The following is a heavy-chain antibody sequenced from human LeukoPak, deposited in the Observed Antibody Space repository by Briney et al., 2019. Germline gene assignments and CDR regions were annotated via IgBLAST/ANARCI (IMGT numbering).Heavy chain of an antibody. CDR2: ISYDGSNK. V-gene: IGHV3-30*18. CDR1: GFSVSNSY. D-gene: IGHD3-22*01. CDR3: AKDVDYDSSSALDY. J-gene: IGHJ4*02. Sequence: GGSLRLSCAASGFSVSNSYMSWVRQAPGKGLEWVAVISYDGSNKYYADSVKGRFTISRDNSKNTLYLQMNSLRAEDTAVYYCAKDVDYDSSSALDYWGQGTLVTVSS.